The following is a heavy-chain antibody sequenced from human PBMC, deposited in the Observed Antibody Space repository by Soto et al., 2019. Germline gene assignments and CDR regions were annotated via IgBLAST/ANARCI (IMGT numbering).Heavy chain of an antibody. V-gene: IGHV1-18*01. CDR3: ARSIIGYCSGGSCYAYFDI. CDR2: ISAYNGNT. CDR1: GYTFTIYG. J-gene: IGHJ3*02. D-gene: IGHD2-15*01. Sequence: QVQLVQSGTEVKKPGASVKVSCKASGYTFTIYGISWVRQAPGQGLEWMGWISAYNGNTNYAQKLQGRVTMTTDTSTSTAYMELRSLRSDDTAVYYCARSIIGYCSGGSCYAYFDIWGQGTMVTVSS.